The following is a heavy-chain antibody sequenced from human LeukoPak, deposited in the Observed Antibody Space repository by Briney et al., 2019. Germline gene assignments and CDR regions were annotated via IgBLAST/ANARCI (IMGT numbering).Heavy chain of an antibody. Sequence: GGSLRLSCAASGFTFSSYAMSWVRQAPGKGLEWVSAISGSGGSTYYADSVKGRFTISRDNSKNTLYLQMNSLRAEDTAVSYCAKDPYGSRIAARVYYHYYMDVWGKGTTVTVSS. D-gene: IGHD6-6*01. CDR1: GFTFSSYA. V-gene: IGHV3-23*01. CDR2: ISGSGGST. CDR3: AKDPYGSRIAARVYYHYYMDV. J-gene: IGHJ6*03.